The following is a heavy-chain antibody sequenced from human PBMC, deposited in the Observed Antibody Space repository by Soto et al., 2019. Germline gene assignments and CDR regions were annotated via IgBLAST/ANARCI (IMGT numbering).Heavy chain of an antibody. V-gene: IGHV3-23*01. D-gene: IGHD3-22*01. CDR1: GFTFNSYL. CDR2: ISRSGRGSA. CDR3: ARGRYLDSSDYWVANLPFDH. J-gene: IGHJ4*02. Sequence: LRLSCAASGFTFNSYLMTWVRQAPGAGLEWVSSISRSGRGSAYYADSVKGRFTISRDNSENTLFLQMNNLRDEDTALYYCARGRYLDSSDYWVANLPFDHWGLGTLVTVSS.